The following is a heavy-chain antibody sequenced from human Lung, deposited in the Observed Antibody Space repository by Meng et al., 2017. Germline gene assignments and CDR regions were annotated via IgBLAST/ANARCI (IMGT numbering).Heavy chain of an antibody. J-gene: IGHJ4*02. Sequence: VQVVELGGGLVQPGGSLRLSCAASGFTFSTHWMHWVRQAPGKGLEWVSRITGDGSSTIYADSVQGRFTMSRDNAKNTLSLQMNSLRAEDTAAYYCARGGVTTDDWGQGTLVTVSS. D-gene: IGHD4-17*01. V-gene: IGHV3-74*01. CDR1: GFTFSTHW. CDR3: ARGGVTTDD. CDR2: ITGDGSST.